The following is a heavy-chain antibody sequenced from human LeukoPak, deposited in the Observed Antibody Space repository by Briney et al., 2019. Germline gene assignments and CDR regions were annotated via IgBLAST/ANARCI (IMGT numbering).Heavy chain of an antibody. CDR3: ARDLKHYYGSGSYWDY. J-gene: IGHJ4*02. D-gene: IGHD3-10*01. CDR2: ISAYNGNT. Sequence: ASVKVSCKASGYTFTTYGISWVRQAPGQGLEWMGWISAYNGNTNYAQKVQGGVTMTTDTSTNTAYMELRSLRSDDTAVYYCARDLKHYYGSGSYWDYWGQGTLVTVSS. CDR1: GYTFTTYG. V-gene: IGHV1-18*01.